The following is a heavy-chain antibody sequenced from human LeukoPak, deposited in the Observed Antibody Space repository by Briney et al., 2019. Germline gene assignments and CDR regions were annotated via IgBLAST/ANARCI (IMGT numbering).Heavy chain of an antibody. V-gene: IGHV3-30*19. D-gene: IGHD5-12*01. Sequence: GGSLRLSCAASGFTFSSYGMHWVRQAPGKGLEWVAVISYDGSNKYYADSVKGRFTISRDNSKNTLYLQMNSLRAEDTAVYYCAGLRIDYWGQGTLVTVSS. CDR1: GFTFSSYG. J-gene: IGHJ4*02. CDR3: AGLRIDY. CDR2: ISYDGSNK.